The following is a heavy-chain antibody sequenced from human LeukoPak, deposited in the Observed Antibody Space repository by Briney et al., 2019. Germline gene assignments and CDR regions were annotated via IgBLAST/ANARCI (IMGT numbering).Heavy chain of an antibody. CDR2: IYYSGST. D-gene: IGHD5-18*01. J-gene: IGHJ6*03. CDR3: ARARGGGYSYGYDRGNYYMDV. V-gene: IGHV4-59*01. CDR1: GGSISSYY. Sequence: SETLSLTCTVSGGSISSYYWSWIRQPPGKGLEWIGYIYYSGSTNYNPSLKSRVTISVDTSKNQFSLKLSSVTAADTAVYYCARARGGGYSYGYDRGNYYMDVWGKGTTVTVSS.